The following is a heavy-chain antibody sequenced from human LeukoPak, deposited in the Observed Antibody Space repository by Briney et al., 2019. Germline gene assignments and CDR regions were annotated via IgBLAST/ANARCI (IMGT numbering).Heavy chain of an antibody. CDR3: ASVRDRTVRGVITYSDY. Sequence: SETLSLTCTVSGGSISSYYWSCIRQPAGKGLEWIGRIYTRGSTNYNPSLKSRVTMSVDTSKNQFSLKLSSVTAADTAVHYCASVRDRTVRGVITYSDYCGQATLATVSS. J-gene: IGHJ4*02. D-gene: IGHD3-10*01. CDR2: IYTRGST. V-gene: IGHV4-4*07. CDR1: GGSISSYY.